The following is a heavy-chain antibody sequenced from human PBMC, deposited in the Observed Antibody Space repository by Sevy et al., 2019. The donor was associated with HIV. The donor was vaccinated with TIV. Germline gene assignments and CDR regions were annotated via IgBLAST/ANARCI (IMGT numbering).Heavy chain of an antibody. CDR1: GFTFSSYA. CDR3: ARDPPGIAVAGIGDYFDY. J-gene: IGHJ4*02. V-gene: IGHV3-30-3*01. Sequence: GGSLRLSCAASGFTFSSYAMHWVRQAPGKGLEWVAVISYDGSNKYYADSVKGRITISRDNSKNTLYLQMNSLRAEDTAVYYCARDPPGIAVAGIGDYFDYWGQGTLVTVSS. D-gene: IGHD6-19*01. CDR2: ISYDGSNK.